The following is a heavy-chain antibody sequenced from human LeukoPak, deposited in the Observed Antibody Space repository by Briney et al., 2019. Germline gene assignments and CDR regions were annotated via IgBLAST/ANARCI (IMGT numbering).Heavy chain of an antibody. CDR1: GGSISSYY. V-gene: IGHV4-59*08. D-gene: IGHD1-26*01. CDR2: IYYSGST. J-gene: IGHJ4*02. CDR3: ARRDLLVGAFDY. Sequence: PSETLSLTCTVSGGSISSYYWSWIRQPPGKGLEWIGYIYYSGSTNYNPSLKSRVTISVDTSKNQFSLKLSSVTAADTAVYYCARRDLLVGAFDYWGQGTLVTVSS.